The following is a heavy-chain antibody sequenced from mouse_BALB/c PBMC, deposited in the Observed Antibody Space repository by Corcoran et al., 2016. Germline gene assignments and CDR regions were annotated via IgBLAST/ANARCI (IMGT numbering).Heavy chain of an antibody. D-gene: IGHD1-1*01. Sequence: DVQLQESGPGLVKPSQSLSLTCSVTGYSITSGYYWNWIRQFPGNKLEWMGYISYDGSNNYNPSLKNRISITRDTSKNQFFLKLNSVTTEDTATYYCSRDPGSSYAMDYWGQGTSVTFSP. V-gene: IGHV3-6*02. CDR1: GYSITSGYY. CDR3: SRDPGSSYAMDY. CDR2: ISYDGSN. J-gene: IGHJ4*01.